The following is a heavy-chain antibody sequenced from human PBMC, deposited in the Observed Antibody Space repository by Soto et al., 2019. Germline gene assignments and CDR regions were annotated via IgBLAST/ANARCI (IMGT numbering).Heavy chain of an antibody. CDR1: GYTFTGYY. CDR3: ARTSVAVVVVAAVDY. J-gene: IGHJ4*02. V-gene: IGHV1-2*02. D-gene: IGHD2-15*01. CDR2: INPNSGGT. Sequence: QVQLVQSGAEVKKPGASVKVSCKASGYTFTGYYMHWVRQAPGQGLEWMGWINPNSGGTNYAQKVQGRVTMTRDTSISTAYMELSRLRSDDTAVYYCARTSVAVVVVAAVDYWGQGTLVTVSS.